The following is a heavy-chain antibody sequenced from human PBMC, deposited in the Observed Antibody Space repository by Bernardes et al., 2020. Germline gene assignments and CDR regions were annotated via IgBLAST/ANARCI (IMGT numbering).Heavy chain of an antibody. J-gene: IGHJ4*02. CDR3: AKGLIGFCSSTSCYFDY. D-gene: IGHD2-2*03. CDR2: ISGSGDNT. V-gene: IGHV3-23*01. Sequence: GGSLRPSCAVSGFTFSNYGMNWVRQAPGKGLEWVSTISGSGDNTYYADSVKGRFTMSRDNSKNTLYLQMNSLRAEDTAVYYCAKGLIGFCSSTSCYFDYWGQGALVTVSS. CDR1: GFTFSNYG.